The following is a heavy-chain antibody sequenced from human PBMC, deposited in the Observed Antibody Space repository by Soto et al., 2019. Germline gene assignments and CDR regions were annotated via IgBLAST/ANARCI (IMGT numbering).Heavy chain of an antibody. Sequence: QVPLVQSGAEVKKPGASVKVSCKASGYTFSGYAMGWVRQAPGQGLEWMGWISAYNGNTDYAQKFQGRVTMTTDTSMSTAYLELRSLTSDDTAVYYCARPFGDYGDYAWSLRYWGQGTLVTVSS. CDR1: GYTFSGYA. D-gene: IGHD4-17*01. CDR3: ARPFGDYGDYAWSLRY. J-gene: IGHJ4*02. V-gene: IGHV1-18*01. CDR2: ISAYNGNT.